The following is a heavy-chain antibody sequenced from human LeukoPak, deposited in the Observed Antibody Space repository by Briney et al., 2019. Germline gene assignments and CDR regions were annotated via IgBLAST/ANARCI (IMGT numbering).Heavy chain of an antibody. CDR2: TYYRSRYYT. CDR3: ARDGPGDQGLDC. J-gene: IGHJ4*02. V-gene: IGHV6-1*01. D-gene: IGHD3-10*01. CDR1: GDSVSNNGAA. Sequence: SQTLSLTCAISGDSVSNNGAAWNWIRQSPSRGLEWLGRTYYRSRYYTDDAESVKSRITINPGTSKNQYSLQLKSVTPEDTAVYYCARDGPGDQGLDCWGQGTLVTVSS.